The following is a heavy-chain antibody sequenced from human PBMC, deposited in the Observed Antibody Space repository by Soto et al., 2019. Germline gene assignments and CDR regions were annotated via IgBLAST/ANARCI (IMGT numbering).Heavy chain of an antibody. D-gene: IGHD3-16*01. V-gene: IGHV5-51*01. CDR2: IYPSDSDT. CDR1: GYHFTNYW. Sequence: PGESLKISCKGSGYHFTNYWIGWVRQMPGKGLEWMGFIYPSDSDTRYSPSFQGQVTISADKSISTAYLQWSSLKASDTAIYYCARGKRPPTYYFEYWGQGTLVTFSS. J-gene: IGHJ4*02. CDR3: ARGKRPPTYYFEY.